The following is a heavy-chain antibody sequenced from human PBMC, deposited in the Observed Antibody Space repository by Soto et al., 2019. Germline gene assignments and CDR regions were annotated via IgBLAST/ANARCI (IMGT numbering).Heavy chain of an antibody. V-gene: IGHV4-59*04. CDR1: GGSISSYY. J-gene: IGHJ5*01. D-gene: IGHD3-3*01. CDR2: IYYSGST. Sequence: SETLSLTCTVSGGSISSYYWSWIRQPPGKGLEWIGYIYYSGSTYYNPSLKSRVTISVDTSKNQFSLKLSSVTAADTAVYYCARVRFLEWFDYWGQGTLVTVSS. CDR3: ARVRFLEWFDY.